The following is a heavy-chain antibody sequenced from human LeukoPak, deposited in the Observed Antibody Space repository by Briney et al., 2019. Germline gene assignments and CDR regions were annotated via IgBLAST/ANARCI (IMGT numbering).Heavy chain of an antibody. V-gene: IGHV3-23*01. Sequence: GGSLRLSCAASGFTFSSYAMSWVRQAPGKGLEWVSALSGSGGSTYYADSVKGRFTISRDNSKNTLYLQMNSLRAEDTAVYYCAKRDSSSSSYSSSWYSLDDWGQGTLVTVSS. CDR3: AKRDSSSSSYSSSWYSLDD. D-gene: IGHD6-13*01. CDR2: LSGSGGST. CDR1: GFTFSSYA. J-gene: IGHJ4*02.